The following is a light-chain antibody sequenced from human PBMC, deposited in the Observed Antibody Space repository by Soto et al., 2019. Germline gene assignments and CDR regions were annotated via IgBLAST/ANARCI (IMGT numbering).Light chain of an antibody. CDR1: QSVSSNY. J-gene: IGKJ2*01. CDR3: QQYGSSPYT. CDR2: GAS. V-gene: IGKV3-20*01. Sequence: EIVLTQSPGTLSLSPGERATLSCRASQSVSSNYLAWYQQKAGQAPRLLIYGASNWATGIPDRFSGSGSGTDFTLTISRLEPEDSAVYYCQQYGSSPYTFGQGTKLEIK.